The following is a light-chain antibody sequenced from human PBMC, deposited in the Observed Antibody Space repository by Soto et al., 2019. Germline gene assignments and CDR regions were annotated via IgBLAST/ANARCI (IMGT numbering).Light chain of an antibody. CDR3: QQYGISPWT. Sequence: EIVLTQSPGNLSLSPGERATLSCRASQSVSTNYLAWYQQKPGQAPRLLIYGASNRATGIPDRFSGSGSGTDFTLTISRLEPEDFAVYYCQQYGISPWTFGQGTNVEIK. CDR2: GAS. CDR1: QSVSTNY. V-gene: IGKV3-20*01. J-gene: IGKJ1*01.